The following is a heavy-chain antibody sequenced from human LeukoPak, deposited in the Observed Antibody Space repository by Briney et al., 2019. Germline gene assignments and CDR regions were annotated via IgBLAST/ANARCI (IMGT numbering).Heavy chain of an antibody. CDR1: GGSISSGGYY. Sequence: SETLSLTCTVSGGSISSGGYYWSWIRQHPGKGLEWIGYIYYSGNTNYSPSLKSRVTMSVDTSKNLFSLKVSSVTAADTAVYYCARGRSNYYGMDVWGQGTTVTVSS. J-gene: IGHJ6*02. V-gene: IGHV4-61*08. CDR2: IYYSGNT. D-gene: IGHD1-26*01. CDR3: ARGRSNYYGMDV.